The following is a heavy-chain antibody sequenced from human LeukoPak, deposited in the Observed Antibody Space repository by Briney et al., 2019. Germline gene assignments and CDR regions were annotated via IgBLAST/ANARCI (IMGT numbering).Heavy chain of an antibody. J-gene: IGHJ4*02. CDR2: ISSSSSYI. Sequence: GGSLRLSCAASGFTFSSYSMNWVRQAPGKGLEWVSPISSSSSYIYYADSVKGRFTISRDNAKNSLYLQMNSLRAEDTAVYYCARDRSLLDTLVFDYWGQGTLVTVSS. D-gene: IGHD5-18*01. V-gene: IGHV3-21*01. CDR1: GFTFSSYS. CDR3: ARDRSLLDTLVFDY.